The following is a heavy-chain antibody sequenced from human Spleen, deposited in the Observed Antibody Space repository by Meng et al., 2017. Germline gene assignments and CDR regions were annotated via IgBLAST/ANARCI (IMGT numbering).Heavy chain of an antibody. CDR1: GGSFSGYY. J-gene: IGHJ5*02. CDR3: ARPSRYNWFDP. CDR2: INHSGST. Sequence: QVELQEGGAGLLKPSRTLSLTCAVYGGSFSGYYWSWIRQPPGKGLEWIGEINHSGSTNYNPSLKSRVTISVDTSKNQFSLKLSSVTAADTAVYYCARPSRYNWFDPWGQGTLVTVSS. V-gene: IGHV4-34*01. D-gene: IGHD6-6*01.